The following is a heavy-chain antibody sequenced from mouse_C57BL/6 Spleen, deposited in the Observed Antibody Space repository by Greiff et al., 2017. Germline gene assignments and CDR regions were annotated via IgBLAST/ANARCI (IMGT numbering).Heavy chain of an antibody. CDR2: IYPSDSET. D-gene: IGHD1-1*01. CDR3: ARGGLYYGSSCFAY. Sequence: VHLVESGAELVRPGSSVKLSCKASGYTFTSYWMDWVKQRPGQGLEWIGNIYPSDSETHYNQKFKDKATLTVDKSSSTAYMQLSSLTSEDSAVYYCARGGLYYGSSCFAYWGQGTLVTVSA. CDR1: GYTFTSYW. J-gene: IGHJ3*01. V-gene: IGHV1-61*01.